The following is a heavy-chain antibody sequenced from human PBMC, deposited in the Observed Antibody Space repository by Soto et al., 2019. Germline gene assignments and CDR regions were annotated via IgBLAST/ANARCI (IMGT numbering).Heavy chain of an antibody. CDR2: IYWDDDQ. V-gene: IGHV2-5*02. CDR3: AHRTGYGALFDY. J-gene: IGHJ4*02. D-gene: IGHD4-17*01. Sequence: QITLKESGPTLVKPTQTLTLTCTFSGFSLNTNGVSVGWVRQPPGRALEWLALIYWDDDQHYSPSLKSRLTITKDTSKNQVALTMTNMDPVDTATYYCAHRTGYGALFDYRGQGTLVTVSS. CDR1: GFSLNTNGVS.